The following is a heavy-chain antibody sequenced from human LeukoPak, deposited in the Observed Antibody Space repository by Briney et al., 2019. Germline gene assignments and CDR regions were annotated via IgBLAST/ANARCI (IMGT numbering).Heavy chain of an antibody. J-gene: IGHJ4*02. CDR2: ISYDGSNK. V-gene: IGHV3-30*18. Sequence: GGALRLSCAASGFTFSSYGMHWVRQAPGKGMEWVAVISYDGSNKYYADSVKGRFTISRDNSKNTLYLQMNSLRAEDTAVYYCAKRVCSWYCTHNYYFDYWGQGTLVTVSS. D-gene: IGHD6-13*01. CDR1: GFTFSSYG. CDR3: AKRVCSWYCTHNYYFDY.